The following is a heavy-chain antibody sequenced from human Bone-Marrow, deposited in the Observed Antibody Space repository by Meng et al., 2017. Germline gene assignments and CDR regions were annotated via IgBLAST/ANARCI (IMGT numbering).Heavy chain of an antibody. V-gene: IGHV1-8*03. Sequence: ASVKVSCKASGYTFTSYDINWVRQATGQGLEWMGWMNPNSGNTGYAQKFQGRVTITRNTSISTAYMELSSLRSEDTAVYYCARGAGAAMVRPDAFDIWGQGTMVTVSS. J-gene: IGHJ3*02. D-gene: IGHD5-18*01. CDR3: ARGAGAAMVRPDAFDI. CDR1: GYTFTSYD. CDR2: MNPNSGNT.